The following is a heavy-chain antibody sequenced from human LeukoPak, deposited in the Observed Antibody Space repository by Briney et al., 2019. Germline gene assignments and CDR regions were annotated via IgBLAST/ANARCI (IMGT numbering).Heavy chain of an antibody. J-gene: IGHJ5*02. Sequence: SETLSLTCTISGGSVSRSSYYWGWIRQPPGKGLEWIGSIYYSGSTYYSPSLKSRVTLSIDTFKNQFSLRLTSVTATDTAVYYCARLGATVTTLSWFDPWGQGTLVTVSS. D-gene: IGHD4-17*01. CDR1: GGSVSRSSYY. V-gene: IGHV4-39*01. CDR2: IYYSGST. CDR3: ARLGATVTTLSWFDP.